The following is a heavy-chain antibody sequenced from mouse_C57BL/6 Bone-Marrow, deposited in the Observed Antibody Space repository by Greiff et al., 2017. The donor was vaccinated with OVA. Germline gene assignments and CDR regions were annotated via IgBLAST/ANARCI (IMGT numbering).Heavy chain of an antibody. CDR1: GYTFTSYW. CDR3: AREGGEAPYAMDD. Sequence: QVQLQQPGAELVKPGASVKLSCKASGYTFTSYWMQWVKQRPGQGLEWIGEIDPSDSYTNYNQKFKGKATLTVDTSSSTAYMQLSSLTSEDSAVYYCAREGGEAPYAMDDWGQGKSVTVTA. J-gene: IGHJ4*01. CDR2: IDPSDSYT. V-gene: IGHV1-50*01.